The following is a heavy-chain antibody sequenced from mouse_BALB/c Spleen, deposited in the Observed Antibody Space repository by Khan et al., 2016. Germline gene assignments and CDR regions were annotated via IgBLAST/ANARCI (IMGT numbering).Heavy chain of an antibody. V-gene: IGHV3-2*02. J-gene: IGHJ2*01. Sequence: EVQLQESGPGLVKPSQSLSLTCTVTGYSITSDYAWNWIRQFPGNKLEWMGYISYSGSTTYNPSLKSRISITRDTSKNQFFLQLNSVTTEDTATSYSARWLLEFPYYFDYWGQGTTLTVSS. D-gene: IGHD2-12*01. CDR2: ISYSGST. CDR3: ARWLLEFPYYFDY. CDR1: GYSITSDYA.